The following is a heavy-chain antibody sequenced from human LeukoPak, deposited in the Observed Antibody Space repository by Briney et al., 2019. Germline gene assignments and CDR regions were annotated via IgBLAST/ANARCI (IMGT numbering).Heavy chain of an antibody. Sequence: GALRPLCVALGINLYRLSHNRGRPASGEGLGGVPAISGSGGSTYYADSVKGRFTISRDNSKNTLYLQMNSLRAEDTAVYYCAKAYLEWLSGDYYFDYWGQGTLVTVSS. J-gene: IGHJ4*02. CDR2: ISGSGGST. V-gene: IGHV3-23*01. D-gene: IGHD3-3*01. CDR1: INLYRLS. CDR3: AKAYLEWLSGDYYFDY.